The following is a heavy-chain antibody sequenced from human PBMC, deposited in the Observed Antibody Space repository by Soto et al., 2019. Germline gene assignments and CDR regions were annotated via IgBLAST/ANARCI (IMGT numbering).Heavy chain of an antibody. CDR1: GFTFSSYA. Sequence: AGSLRLSCAASGFTFSSYAMSWVRQAPGKGLEWVSAISGSGGSTYYADSVKGRFTISRDNSKSTLYLQMNSLRAEDTAVYYCAKGYYYDGSGYYADRFIDYWGQGTLVTVSS. CDR3: AKGYYYDGSGYYADRFIDY. V-gene: IGHV3-23*01. J-gene: IGHJ4*02. D-gene: IGHD3-22*01. CDR2: ISGSGGST.